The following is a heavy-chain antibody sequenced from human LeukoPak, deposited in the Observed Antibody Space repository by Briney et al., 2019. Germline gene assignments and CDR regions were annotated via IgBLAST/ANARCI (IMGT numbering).Heavy chain of an antibody. D-gene: IGHD1-14*01. CDR2: ISSSSSYI. CDR3: ARYPQPDAFDI. CDR1: GFTFSSYS. J-gene: IGHJ3*02. Sequence: GESLRLSCAASGFTFSSYSMNWVRQAPGKGLEWVSSISSSSSYIYYADSVKGRFTISRDNAKNSLYLQMNSLRAEDTAVYYCARYPQPDAFDIWGQGTMVTVSS. V-gene: IGHV3-21*01.